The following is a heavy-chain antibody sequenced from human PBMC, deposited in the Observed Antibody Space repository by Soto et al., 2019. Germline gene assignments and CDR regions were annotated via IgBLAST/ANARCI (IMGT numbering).Heavy chain of an antibody. V-gene: IGHV3-30*18. CDR3: AKDPSYDSSASSEA. Sequence: GGSLRLSCAASGFTFSSYGMHWVRQAPGKGLEWVAVISYDGSNKYYADSVKGRFTISRDNSKNTLYLQMNSLRAEDTAVYYCAKDPSYDSSASSEASGQGTLVTVSS. J-gene: IGHJ5*02. D-gene: IGHD3-22*01. CDR2: ISYDGSNK. CDR1: GFTFSSYG.